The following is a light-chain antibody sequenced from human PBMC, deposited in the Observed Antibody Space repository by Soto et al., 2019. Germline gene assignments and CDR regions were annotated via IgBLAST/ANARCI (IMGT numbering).Light chain of an antibody. CDR1: SSDVGGYNY. J-gene: IGLJ3*02. CDR2: DVS. Sequence: QSALTQPRSVSGSPGQSVTISCTGTSSDVGGYNYVSWYQQHPGKAPKLMISDVSKRPSGVPDRFSGSKSGNTASLTISGLQAVDEADYYCCSSAGTYTSVFGGGTKLTVL. CDR3: CSSAGTYTSV. V-gene: IGLV2-11*01.